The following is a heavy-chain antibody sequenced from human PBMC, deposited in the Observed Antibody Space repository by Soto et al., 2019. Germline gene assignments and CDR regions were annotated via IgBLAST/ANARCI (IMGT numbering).Heavy chain of an antibody. J-gene: IGHJ3*02. V-gene: IGHV3-33*08. D-gene: IGHD3-22*01. CDR2: IWYDGSNK. CDR1: GFTFSNYG. CDR3: ASGVYYDSSGDDAFDI. Sequence: PGGSLRLSCAASGFTFSNYGMHWVRQAPGKGLEWVAVIWYDGSNKYYADSVKGRFTISRDNSKNTLYLQMNSLRAEDTAVYYCASGVYYDSSGDDAFDIWGQGTMVTVSS.